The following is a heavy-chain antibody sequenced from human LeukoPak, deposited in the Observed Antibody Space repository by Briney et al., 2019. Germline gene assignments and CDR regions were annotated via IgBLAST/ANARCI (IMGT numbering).Heavy chain of an antibody. D-gene: IGHD3-10*01. J-gene: IGHJ4*02. CDR1: GLDVSSYA. CDR2: ISASGGGT. Sequence: GGSLRLSCTASGLDVSSYAMNWVRQAPGKGLEWVSGISASGGGTFYSDSVKGRFSISRDNSKNTVSLQMNTLRVEDTAIYYCARDPYNTILYRLAYWGQGTLVTVSS. V-gene: IGHV3-23*01. CDR3: ARDPYNTILYRLAY.